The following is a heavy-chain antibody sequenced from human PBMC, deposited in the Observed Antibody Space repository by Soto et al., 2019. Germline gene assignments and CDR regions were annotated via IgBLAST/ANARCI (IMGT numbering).Heavy chain of an antibody. D-gene: IGHD5-18*01. CDR2: IWYDGSNK. J-gene: IGHJ5*02. CDR3: AREDTAMDLTWFAP. V-gene: IGHV3-33*01. Sequence: GGSLRLSCAASGFTFSSYGMHWVRQAPGKGLEWVAVIWYDGSNKYYADSVKGRFTISRDNSKNTLYLQMNSLRAEDTAVYYCAREDTAMDLTWFAPWGQGTLVTVSS. CDR1: GFTFSSYG.